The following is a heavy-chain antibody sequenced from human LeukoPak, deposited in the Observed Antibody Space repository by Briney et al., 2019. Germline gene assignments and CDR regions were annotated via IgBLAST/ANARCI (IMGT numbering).Heavy chain of an antibody. CDR3: ARGAHSSSPEFFDY. CDR1: GGTFSSYA. J-gene: IGHJ4*02. V-gene: IGHV1-69*05. D-gene: IGHD6-6*01. Sequence: GASVKVSCKASGGTFSSYAISWVRQAPGQGLEWMGGIIPIFGTANYAQKFQGRVTITTDESTSTAYMELSSLRSEDTAVYYCARGAHSSSPEFFDYWGQGTLVTVSS. CDR2: IIPIFGTA.